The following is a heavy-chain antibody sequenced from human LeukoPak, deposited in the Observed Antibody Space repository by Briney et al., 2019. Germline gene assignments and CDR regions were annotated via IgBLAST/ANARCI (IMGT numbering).Heavy chain of an antibody. CDR3: ARGNYASTGPGALDI. V-gene: IGHV3-53*01. D-gene: IGHD3-22*01. CDR1: GFTVSNNY. CDR2: MYSGGST. J-gene: IGHJ3*02. Sequence: PGGSLRLSCAASGFTVSNNYMSWVRQAPGKGVEWVSVMYSGGSTNYADSVKGRFIISRDDSKNILDLQMNSQKAEDTAVYYCARGNYASTGPGALDIWGQGTMVTVSS.